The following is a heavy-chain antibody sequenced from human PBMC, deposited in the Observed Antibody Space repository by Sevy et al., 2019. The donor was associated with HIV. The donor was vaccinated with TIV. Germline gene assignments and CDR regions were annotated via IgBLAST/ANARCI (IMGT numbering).Heavy chain of an antibody. CDR1: GFTFSSYA. V-gene: IGHV3-23*01. Sequence: GGSLRLSCAASGFTFSSYAMNRVRQAPRKGLEWVSAISGRGSGTYYADSVKGRFTISRDNSKNTLFLQMNSLRSEDTAVYYCASAVVGGNDYWGQGTLVTVSS. J-gene: IGHJ4*02. D-gene: IGHD2-15*01. CDR3: ASAVVGGNDY. CDR2: ISGRGSGT.